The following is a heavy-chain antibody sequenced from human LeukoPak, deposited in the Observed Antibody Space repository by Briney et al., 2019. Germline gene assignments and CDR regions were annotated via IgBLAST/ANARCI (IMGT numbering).Heavy chain of an antibody. V-gene: IGHV1-8*03. J-gene: IGHJ6*03. Sequence: ASVKVSCKASGYTFTSYDINWVRQATGQGLEWMGWMNPNSGNTGYAQKFQGRVTITADKSTSTAYMELSSLRSEDTAVYYCANLDYSYYYYMDVWGKGTTVTVSS. CDR2: MNPNSGNT. D-gene: IGHD4-11*01. CDR1: GYTFTSYD. CDR3: ANLDYSYYYYMDV.